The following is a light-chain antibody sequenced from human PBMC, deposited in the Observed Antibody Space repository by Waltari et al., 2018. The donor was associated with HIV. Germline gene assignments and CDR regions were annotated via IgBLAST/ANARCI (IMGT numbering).Light chain of an antibody. V-gene: IGKV1-39*01. Sequence: DIQVTQSPSSLSASVGDRVTIICRTSENINTFLNWFQHKPGKIPRLLIYGASTLESGVPSKFSGTGSGTDFSLTISALQPEDFATYYCLQGYSSILTFGPGTKVEVK. J-gene: IGKJ3*01. CDR2: GAS. CDR3: LQGYSSILT. CDR1: ENINTF.